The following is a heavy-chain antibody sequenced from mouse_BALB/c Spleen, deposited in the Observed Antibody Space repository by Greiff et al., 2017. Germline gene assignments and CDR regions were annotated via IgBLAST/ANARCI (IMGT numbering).Heavy chain of an antibody. CDR3: ALYYYGSRAWFAY. V-gene: IGHV14-3*02. Sequence: VQLKESGAELVKPGASVKLSCTASGFNIKDTYMHWVKQRPEQGLEWIGRIDPANGNTKYDPKFQGKATITADTSSNTAYLQLSSLTSEDTAVYYCALYYYGSRAWFAYWGQGTLVTVSA. CDR2: IDPANGNT. D-gene: IGHD1-1*01. CDR1: GFNIKDTY. J-gene: IGHJ3*01.